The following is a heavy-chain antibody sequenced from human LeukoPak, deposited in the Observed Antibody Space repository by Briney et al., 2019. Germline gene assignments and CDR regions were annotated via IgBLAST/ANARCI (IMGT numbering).Heavy chain of an antibody. D-gene: IGHD3-10*01. V-gene: IGHV4-61*02. CDR2: IYTGGST. CDR1: GGSISSGSYY. J-gene: IGHJ4*02. Sequence: SQTLSLTCTVSGGSISSGSYYWSWIRQPAGKGLEWIGRIYTGGSTNYNPSLKSRVTISVDTSKNQFSLKLSSVTAADTAVYYCARDGSGSFDYWGQGTLVTVSS. CDR3: ARDGSGSFDY.